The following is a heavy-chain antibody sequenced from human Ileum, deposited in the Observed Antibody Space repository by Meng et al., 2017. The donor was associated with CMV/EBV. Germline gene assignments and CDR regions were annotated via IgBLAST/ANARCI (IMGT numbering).Heavy chain of an antibody. V-gene: IGHV3-30*04. J-gene: IGHJ6*02. CDR1: GFTFSSYA. Sequence: GGSLRLSCAASGFTFSSYAMHWVRQAPGKGLEWVAVISYDGSNKYYADSVKGRFTISRDNSKNTLYLQMNSLRAEDTAVYYCARGRYYYNGLDVWGQGTTVTVSS. CDR2: ISYDGSNK. CDR3: ARGRYYYNGLDV.